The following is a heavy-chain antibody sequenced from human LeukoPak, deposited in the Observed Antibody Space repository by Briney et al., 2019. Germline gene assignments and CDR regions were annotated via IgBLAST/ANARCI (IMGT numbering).Heavy chain of an antibody. CDR1: GFTFSSYS. J-gene: IGHJ4*02. D-gene: IGHD3-10*01. Sequence: GGSLRLSCAASGFTFSSYSMTWVRQAPGKGLEWVSSISSSSSYIYYVDSVKGRFTISRDNAKSSLYLQMNRLRAEDTAFYYCATGSSTVSGFDYWGQGTLVTVSS. V-gene: IGHV3-21*01. CDR2: ISSSSSYI. CDR3: ATGSSTVSGFDY.